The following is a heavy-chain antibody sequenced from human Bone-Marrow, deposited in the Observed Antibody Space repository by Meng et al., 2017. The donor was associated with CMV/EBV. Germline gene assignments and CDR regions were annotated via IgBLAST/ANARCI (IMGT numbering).Heavy chain of an antibody. V-gene: IGHV1-2*02. D-gene: IGHD1/OR15-1a*01. CDR1: GYTFTGYY. CDR2: INPNSGGT. J-gene: IGHJ6*02. Sequence: ASVKVSCKASGYTFTGYYMHWVRQAPGQGLEWMGWINPNSGGTNYAQKFQGRVTMTRDRSINTAYMEMSWLRSDDTAVYYCARILSNTDYYGMDVWGHGPTVTVSS. CDR3: ARILSNTDYYGMDV.